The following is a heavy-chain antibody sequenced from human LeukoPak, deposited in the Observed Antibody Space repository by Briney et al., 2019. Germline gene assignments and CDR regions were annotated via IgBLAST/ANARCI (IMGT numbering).Heavy chain of an antibody. Sequence: PGGSLRLSCAASGFTFSSYAMSWVRQAPGKGLEWVSAISGSGGSTYYADSVKGRFTISRDNSKNTLYLQMNSLRAEDTAVYYCAKRVYYDSSGYYYEDAFDIWGQGTMVTVSS. CDR2: ISGSGGST. CDR3: AKRVYYDSSGYYYEDAFDI. J-gene: IGHJ3*02. V-gene: IGHV3-23*01. D-gene: IGHD3-22*01. CDR1: GFTFSSYA.